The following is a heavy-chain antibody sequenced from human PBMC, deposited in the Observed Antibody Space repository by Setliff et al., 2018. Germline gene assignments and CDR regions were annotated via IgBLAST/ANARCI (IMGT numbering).Heavy chain of an antibody. V-gene: IGHV4-38-2*01. CDR3: ARAAGYSSSWYHYYYGMDV. Sequence: SETLSLTCAVFGYSIRSGNYWGWIRQPPGKGLEWIGSIYYSGSTYYNPSLKSRVTISVDTSKNQFSLKLSSVTAADTAVYYCARAAGYSSSWYHYYYGMDVWGQGTTVTVSS. CDR2: IYYSGST. J-gene: IGHJ6*02. CDR1: GYSIRSGNY. D-gene: IGHD6-13*01.